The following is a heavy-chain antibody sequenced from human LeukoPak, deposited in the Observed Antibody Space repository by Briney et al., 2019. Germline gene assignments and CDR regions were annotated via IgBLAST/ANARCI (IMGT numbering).Heavy chain of an antibody. V-gene: IGHV3-30*19. D-gene: IGHD1-26*01. Sequence: GGSLRLSCAASGFTFSGFGMHWVRQASGKGLEGVGVITFDGNKKYFADSVRVRFTISRDNSKKTLYLQMSSLRNDDTAVYYCARASGSYSNFDYWGQGALVTVSS. CDR2: ITFDGNKK. J-gene: IGHJ4*02. CDR3: ARASGSYSNFDY. CDR1: GFTFSGFG.